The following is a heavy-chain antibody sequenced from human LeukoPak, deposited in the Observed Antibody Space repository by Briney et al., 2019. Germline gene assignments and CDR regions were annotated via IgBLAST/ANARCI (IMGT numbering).Heavy chain of an antibody. CDR2: IYYSGST. CDR3: ARDRGARAPFDDYYYGMDV. V-gene: IGHV4-59*01. CDR1: GGSISSYY. D-gene: IGHD1-26*01. Sequence: PSETLSLTRTVSGGSISSYYRSWIPHPPGKGREWRGYIYYSGSTNYNPYLKSRVTISVDTSKNQFSLKLSSVTAADTAVYYCARDRGARAPFDDYYYGMDVWGQGTTVTVSS. J-gene: IGHJ6*02.